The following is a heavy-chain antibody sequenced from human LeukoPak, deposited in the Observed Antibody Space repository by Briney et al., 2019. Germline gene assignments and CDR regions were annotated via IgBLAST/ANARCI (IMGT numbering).Heavy chain of an antibody. V-gene: IGHV3-74*01. CDR2: INPDSSNT. J-gene: IGHJ4*02. CDR3: ARGVDFDY. Sequence: GGSLRLSCAASGFTFSSYWMHWVRQAPGKGLVWVSRINPDSSNTDYAGSVKGRFTISRDNAKSTLYLQMDTLRAEDTAVYYCARGVDFDYWGQGTLVTVSS. CDR1: GFTFSSYW.